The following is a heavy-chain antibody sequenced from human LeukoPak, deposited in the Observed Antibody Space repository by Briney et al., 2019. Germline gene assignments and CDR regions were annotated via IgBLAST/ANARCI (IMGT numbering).Heavy chain of an antibody. J-gene: IGHJ5*02. CDR1: GLTFSSYA. Sequence: GGSLRLSCAASGLTFSSYAMSWVRQAPGKGLEWVSAISGSGGSTYYADSVKGRFTTSRDNSKNTLYLQMNSLKTEDTAVYYCTTGGLYGTQDFDPWGQGTLVTVSS. CDR2: ISGSGGST. D-gene: IGHD2-15*01. CDR3: TTGGLYGTQDFDP. V-gene: IGHV3-23*01.